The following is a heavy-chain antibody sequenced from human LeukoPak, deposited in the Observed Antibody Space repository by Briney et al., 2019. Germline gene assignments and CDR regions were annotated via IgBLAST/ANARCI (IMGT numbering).Heavy chain of an antibody. CDR3: AREKYYYDSSGYRGYFDY. D-gene: IGHD3-22*01. V-gene: IGHV3-30*02. Sequence: PGGSLRLSCAASGFTFSSYGMHWVRQAPGKGLEWVAFIRYDGSNKYYADSVKGRFTISRDNSKNTLYIQMNSLRAEDTAVYYCAREKYYYDSSGYRGYFDYWGQGTLVTVSS. CDR2: IRYDGSNK. CDR1: GFTFSSYG. J-gene: IGHJ4*02.